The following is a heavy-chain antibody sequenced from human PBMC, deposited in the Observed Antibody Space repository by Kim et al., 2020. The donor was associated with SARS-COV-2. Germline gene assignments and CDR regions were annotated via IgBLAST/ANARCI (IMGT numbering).Heavy chain of an antibody. J-gene: IGHJ4*02. V-gene: IGHV4-59*01. CDR2: IYYSGST. D-gene: IGHD5-18*01. CDR1: GGSISSYY. CDR3: ARVSVDTAMVQVFDY. Sequence: SETLSHTCTVSGGSISSYYWSWIRQPPGKGLEWIGYIYYSGSTNYNPSLKSRVTISVDTSKNQFSLKLSSVTAADTAVYYCARVSVDTAMVQVFDYWGQG.